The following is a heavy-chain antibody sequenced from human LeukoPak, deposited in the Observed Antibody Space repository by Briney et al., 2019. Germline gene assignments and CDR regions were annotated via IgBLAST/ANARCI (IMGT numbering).Heavy chain of an antibody. CDR2: IYYSGST. CDR1: GGSISSSSYY. CDR3: ARGEHHSFPYFFTY. J-gene: IGHJ4*02. Sequence: SETLSLTCTVSGGSISSSSYYWGWIRQPPGKGLEWIGSIYYSGSTYYNPSLKSRVTISVDTSKNQFSLKLSSVTAADTAVYYCARGEHHSFPYFFTYWGQGTQVTVSS. V-gene: IGHV4-39*07. D-gene: IGHD1-14*01.